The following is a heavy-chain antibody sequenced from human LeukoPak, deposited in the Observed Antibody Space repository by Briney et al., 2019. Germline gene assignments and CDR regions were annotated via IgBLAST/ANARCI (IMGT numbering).Heavy chain of an antibody. CDR3: ARQKQSRLSDY. V-gene: IGHV4-39*01. D-gene: IGHD1/OR15-1a*01. Sequence: SETLSLTCSVSGASFSSGSYSWGWIRQPPGKGLEWIGSVYYSGSTYYSPSLKSRVTIFVDTSRNQFSLKLSSVTAADTAVYYCARQKQSRLSDYWGQGTLVTVSS. J-gene: IGHJ4*02. CDR1: GASFSSGSYS. CDR2: VYYSGST.